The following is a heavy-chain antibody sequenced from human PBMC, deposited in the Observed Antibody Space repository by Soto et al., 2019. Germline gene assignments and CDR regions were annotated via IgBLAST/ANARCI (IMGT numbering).Heavy chain of an antibody. CDR2: IYHSGTT. CDR1: SGSINSSNW. CDR3: ARVGRFCSGGSCSDQFDS. Sequence: QVQLQESGPGLVKPSGTLSLTCAVSSGSINSSNWWSWVRQPPGKGLEWIGEIYHSGTTNYSPSLRSRVTISVDKSKNQFPLKLSSVTAADMAVYFCARVGRFCSGGSCSDQFDSWGQGTLVTVSS. V-gene: IGHV4-4*02. J-gene: IGHJ4*02. D-gene: IGHD2-15*01.